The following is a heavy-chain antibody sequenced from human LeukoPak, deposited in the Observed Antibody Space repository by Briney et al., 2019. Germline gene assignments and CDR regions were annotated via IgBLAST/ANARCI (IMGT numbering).Heavy chain of an antibody. CDR1: GFTFSSYW. Sequence: QAGGSLRLSCAASGFTFSSYWMSWVRQAPGKELEWVANIKQDGSEKYYVDSVKGRFTISRDNAKNSLYLQMNSLRAEDTAVYYCARVVRFGELLHFDYWGQGTLVTVSS. D-gene: IGHD3-10*01. V-gene: IGHV3-7*03. J-gene: IGHJ4*02. CDR2: IKQDGSEK. CDR3: ARVVRFGELLHFDY.